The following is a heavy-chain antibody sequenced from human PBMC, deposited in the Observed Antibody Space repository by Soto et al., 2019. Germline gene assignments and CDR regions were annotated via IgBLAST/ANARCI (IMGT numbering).Heavy chain of an antibody. Sequence: SVKVSCKASGGTFSSYAISWVRQAPGQGLEWMGGIIPIFGTANYAQKFQGRVTITADESTSTAYMELSSLRSEDTAVYYCARARYCSGGSCYFYYYGMDVWGQGTTVTVSS. D-gene: IGHD2-15*01. CDR1: GGTFSSYA. J-gene: IGHJ6*02. CDR3: ARARYCSGGSCYFYYYGMDV. V-gene: IGHV1-69*13. CDR2: IIPIFGTA.